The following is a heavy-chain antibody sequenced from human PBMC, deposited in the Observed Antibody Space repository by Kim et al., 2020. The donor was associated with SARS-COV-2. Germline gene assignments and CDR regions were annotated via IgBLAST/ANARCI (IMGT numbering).Heavy chain of an antibody. CDR1: GFTFSSYG. Sequence: GGSLRLSCAASGFTFSSYGMHWVRQAPGKGLEWVAVISYDGSNKYYADSVKGRFTISRDNSKNTLYLQMNSLRAEDTAVYYCAKEILGYCSGGSCYRGYFPAPKGDGMDVWGQGTTVTVSS. J-gene: IGHJ6*02. CDR3: AKEILGYCSGGSCYRGYFPAPKGDGMDV. D-gene: IGHD2-15*01. V-gene: IGHV3-30*18. CDR2: ISYDGSNK.